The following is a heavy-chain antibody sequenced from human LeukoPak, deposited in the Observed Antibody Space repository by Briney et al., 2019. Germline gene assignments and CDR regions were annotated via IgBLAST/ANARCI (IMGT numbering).Heavy chain of an antibody. V-gene: IGHV4-59*11. CDR3: GTIKRGNIYGYFDF. J-gene: IGHJ4*02. CDR2: MYDSVRT. CDR1: GGSISSHY. D-gene: IGHD5-18*01. Sequence: SETLSLTCTVPGGSISSHYWSWIRQPPGKGLEWIGYMYDSVRTKDNPSLKSRVTLSADTSKNQFSLRLSSVTAADTAVYYCGTIKRGNIYGYFDFWGQGILVTVSS.